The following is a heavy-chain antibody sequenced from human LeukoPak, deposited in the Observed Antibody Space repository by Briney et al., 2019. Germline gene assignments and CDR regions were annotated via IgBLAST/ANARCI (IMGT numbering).Heavy chain of an antibody. CDR1: GGSISSGGYY. J-gene: IGHJ6*02. Sequence: PSQTLSLTCTVSGGSISSGGYYWSWLRQHPGTGLEWIGYIYYSGSTYYNPSLKSRVTISVDTSKNQFSLKLSSVTAADTAVYYCARDSQMTTVTTLYYYGMDVWGQGTTVTVSS. CDR2: IYYSGST. V-gene: IGHV4-31*03. CDR3: ARDSQMTTVTTLYYYGMDV. D-gene: IGHD4-17*01.